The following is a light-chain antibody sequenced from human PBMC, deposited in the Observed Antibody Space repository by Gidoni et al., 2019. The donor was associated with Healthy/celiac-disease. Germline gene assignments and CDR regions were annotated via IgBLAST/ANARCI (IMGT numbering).Light chain of an antibody. V-gene: IGKV1-39*01. CDR3: QQSYSTPFLX. CDR2: AAS. Sequence: DIQMTQSPSSLSASVGDRVTITCRASQSISSYLNWYQQKPGKAPKLLIYAASSLQSGVPSRFSGSGSGTDFTLTISSLQPEDFATYYCQQSYSTPFLXXXGGTKVEIK. CDR1: QSISSY. J-gene: IGKJ4*01.